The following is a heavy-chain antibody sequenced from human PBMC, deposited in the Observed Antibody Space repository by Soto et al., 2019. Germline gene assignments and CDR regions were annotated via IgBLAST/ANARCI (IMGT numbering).Heavy chain of an antibody. D-gene: IGHD6-6*01. V-gene: IGHV4-30-4*01. CDR2: MYYSGRT. CDR3: ARGAAREHYYNYYGMDV. J-gene: IGHJ6*02. Sequence: QVQLQESGPGLVKPSQTLSLTCTVSGGSVISGDYYWSWIRLPPGKGLEWIGCMYYSGRTSYSPYHKSRVTISVDRSKNQFSLKVNSVTAADTAVYYCARGAAREHYYNYYGMDVWGQGTTVTVSS. CDR1: GGSVISGDYY.